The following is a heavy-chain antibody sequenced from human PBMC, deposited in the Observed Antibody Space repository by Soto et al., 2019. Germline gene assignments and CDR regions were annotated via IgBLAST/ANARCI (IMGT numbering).Heavy chain of an antibody. D-gene: IGHD2-2*01. V-gene: IGHV1-69*01. J-gene: IGHJ6*02. CDR3: ARSQGSSTTLEIYYSYYYGMDV. CDR2: IIPISGTA. Sequence: QVQLVQSGAEVKKPGSSVKVSCKASGGTFSSYAISWVRQAPGQGLEWMGGIIPISGTANYAQKFQGRVMITADESTSTAYMELSSLRSDDTAVYYCARSQGSSTTLEIYYSYYYGMDVWGQGPTVTVSS. CDR1: GGTFSSYA.